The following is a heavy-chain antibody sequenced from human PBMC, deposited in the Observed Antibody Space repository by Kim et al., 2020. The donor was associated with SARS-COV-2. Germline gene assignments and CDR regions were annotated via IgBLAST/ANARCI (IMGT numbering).Heavy chain of an antibody. CDR1: GYSFTSYW. Sequence: GESPKISCKGSGYSFTSYWIGWVRQMPGKGLEWMGIIYPGDSDTRYSPSFQGQVTISADKSISTAYLQWSSLKASDTAMYYCATYSNPDTYYYYYYGMDVWGQGTTVTVSS. D-gene: IGHD4-4*01. V-gene: IGHV5-51*01. CDR2: IYPGDSDT. CDR3: ATYSNPDTYYYYYYGMDV. J-gene: IGHJ6*02.